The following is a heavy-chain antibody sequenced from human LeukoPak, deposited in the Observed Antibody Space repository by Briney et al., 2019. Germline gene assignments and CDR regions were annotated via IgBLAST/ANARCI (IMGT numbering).Heavy chain of an antibody. Sequence: PGGSLRLSCAASGFTFSDYYMSWIRQAPGKGLEWVSYISSSGSPIYYPDSVKGRFTISRDNAKNPLYLQMNSLRAEDTAVYYCARGPGSSGYYYWFDPWGQGTLVTVSS. CDR1: GFTFSDYY. CDR2: ISSSGSPI. V-gene: IGHV3-11*04. D-gene: IGHD3-22*01. J-gene: IGHJ5*02. CDR3: ARGPGSSGYYYWFDP.